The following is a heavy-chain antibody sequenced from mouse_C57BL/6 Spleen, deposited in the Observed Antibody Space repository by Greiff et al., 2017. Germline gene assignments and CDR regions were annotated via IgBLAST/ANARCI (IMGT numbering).Heavy chain of an antibody. D-gene: IGHD1-1*01. J-gene: IGHJ1*03. V-gene: IGHV1-18*01. CDR3: ARKYYGSSYGDWYFDV. CDR1: GYTFTDYN. CDR2: INPNNGGT. Sequence: EVQVVESGPELVKPGASVKIPCKASGYTFTDYNMDWVKQSHGKSLEWIGDINPNNGGTIYNQKFKGKATLTVDKSSSTAYMELRSLTSEDTAVYYCARKYYGSSYGDWYFDVWGTGTTVTVSS.